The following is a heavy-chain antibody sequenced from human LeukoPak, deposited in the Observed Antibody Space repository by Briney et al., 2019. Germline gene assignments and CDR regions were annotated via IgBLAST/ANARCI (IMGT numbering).Heavy chain of an antibody. V-gene: IGHV3-23*01. Sequence: GGSLRLSCAASGFTFSSYAMSWVRQAPGKGLEWVSAISGSGGSTYYADSVKGRFTISRDNSKNPLYLQMNSLRAEDTAVYYCAQVGPSSSYYFDYWGQGTLVTVSS. CDR2: ISGSGGST. CDR1: GFTFSSYA. J-gene: IGHJ4*02. D-gene: IGHD6-6*01. CDR3: AQVGPSSSYYFDY.